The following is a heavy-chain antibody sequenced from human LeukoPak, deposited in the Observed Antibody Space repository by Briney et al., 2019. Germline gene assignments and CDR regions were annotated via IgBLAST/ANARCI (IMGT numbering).Heavy chain of an antibody. CDR3: ARRARVYDYVWGSYRYTHVDY. CDR2: IYHSGST. J-gene: IGHJ4*02. V-gene: IGHV4-38-2*01. CDR1: GYSISSGYY. D-gene: IGHD3-16*02. Sequence: SETLSLTCAVSGYSISSGYYWGWIRQPPGKGLEWIGSIYHSGSTYCNPSLKSRVTISVDTSKNQFSLKLSSVTAADTAVYYCARRARVYDYVWGSYRYTHVDYWGQGTLVTVSS.